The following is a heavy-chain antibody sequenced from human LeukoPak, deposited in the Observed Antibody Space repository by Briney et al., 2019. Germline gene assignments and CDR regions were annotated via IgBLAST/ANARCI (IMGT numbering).Heavy chain of an antibody. V-gene: IGHV5-51*01. Sequence: GIIYPGDSDTRYSPSFQGQVTISADKSISTAYLQWSSLKASDTAMYYCARTVGATTGYFDYWGQGTLVTVSS. D-gene: IGHD1-26*01. J-gene: IGHJ4*02. CDR2: IYPGDSDT. CDR3: ARTVGATTGYFDY.